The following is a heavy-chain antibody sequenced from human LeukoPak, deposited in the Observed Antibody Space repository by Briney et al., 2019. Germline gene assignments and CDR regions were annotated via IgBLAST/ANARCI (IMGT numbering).Heavy chain of an antibody. Sequence: GGSLRLSCAASGFTVSNNYMSWVRQAPGKGLEWVSSISSTSTYIYYADSVKGRFTISRDNAKNSLYLQMNGLTAEDTAVYYCARDSFEDWGQGTLVTVSS. V-gene: IGHV3-21*01. CDR2: ISSTSTYI. CDR1: GFTVSNNY. J-gene: IGHJ4*02. CDR3: ARDSFED.